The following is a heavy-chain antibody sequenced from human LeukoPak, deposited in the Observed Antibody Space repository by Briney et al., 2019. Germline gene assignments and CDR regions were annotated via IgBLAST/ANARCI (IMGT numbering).Heavy chain of an antibody. Sequence: GGSLRLSCVASGVIFTDYAMSWVRQAPGKGLEWVAVISYDGSNKYYADSVKGRFTISRDNSKNTLYLQMNSLRAEDTAVYYCAKDLRDYGDYEGYAFDIWGQGTMVTVSS. CDR2: ISYDGSNK. J-gene: IGHJ3*02. V-gene: IGHV3-30*18. CDR1: GVIFTDYA. CDR3: AKDLRDYGDYEGYAFDI. D-gene: IGHD4-17*01.